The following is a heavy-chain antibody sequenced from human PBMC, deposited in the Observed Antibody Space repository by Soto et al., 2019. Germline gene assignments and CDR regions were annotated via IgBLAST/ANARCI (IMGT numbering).Heavy chain of an antibody. CDR1: GYIFSSYW. CDR2: INPRDSDT. J-gene: IGHJ6*02. V-gene: IGHV5-51*01. CDR3: ARRGYYYGMDV. Sequence: GESLKISCNGSGYIFSSYWIGWVRQMPGKGLEWMGVINPRDSDTRYSSSFQGQVTISADKSISTAYLQWSSLKASDTAMYYCARRGYYYGMDVWGQGTTVTVSS.